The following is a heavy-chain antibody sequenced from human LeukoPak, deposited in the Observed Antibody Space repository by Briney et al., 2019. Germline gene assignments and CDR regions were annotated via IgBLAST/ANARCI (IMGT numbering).Heavy chain of an antibody. Sequence: GGSLRLSCAASGFTFSSYAMSWFRQAPGKGLEWVSAISGSGGSTYYADSVKGRFTISRDNSKNTLYLQMNSLRAEDTAVYYCAKDMDIVVVPAATPFDYWGQGTLVTVSS. V-gene: IGHV3-23*01. CDR1: GFTFSSYA. CDR2: ISGSGGST. CDR3: AKDMDIVVVPAATPFDY. D-gene: IGHD2-2*03. J-gene: IGHJ4*02.